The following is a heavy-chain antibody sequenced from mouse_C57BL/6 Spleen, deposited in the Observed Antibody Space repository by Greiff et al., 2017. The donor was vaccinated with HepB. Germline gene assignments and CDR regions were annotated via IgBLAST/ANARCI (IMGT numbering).Heavy chain of an antibody. V-gene: IGHV1-74*01. J-gene: IGHJ1*01. CDR2: IHPSDSDT. Sequence: QVQLKQPGAELVKPGASVKVSCKASGYTFTSYWMHWVKQRPGQGLEWIGRIHPSDSDTNYNQKFKGKATLTVDKSSSTAYMQLSSLTSEDSAVYYCAFYVYYEGVGYWYFDVWGPGTTVTVSS. D-gene: IGHD2-3*01. CDR1: GYTFTSYW. CDR3: AFYVYYEGVGYWYFDV.